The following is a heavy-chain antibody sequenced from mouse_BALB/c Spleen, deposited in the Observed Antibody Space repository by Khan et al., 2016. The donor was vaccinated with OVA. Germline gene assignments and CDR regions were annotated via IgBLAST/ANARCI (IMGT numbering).Heavy chain of an antibody. CDR3: ARRGLRWDFDY. V-gene: IGHV1-7*01. Sequence: QVQLQQSGAELAKPGASVKMSCKASGYTFINYWMNWVKQRPGQGLEWIGYINPTTGYTEYNLKFKDKATLTADKSSSTAHMQLSSLTSEDSAVCYCARRGLRWDFDYWGQGTTLTVSS. J-gene: IGHJ2*01. CDR1: GYTFINYW. D-gene: IGHD1-1*01. CDR2: INPTTGYT.